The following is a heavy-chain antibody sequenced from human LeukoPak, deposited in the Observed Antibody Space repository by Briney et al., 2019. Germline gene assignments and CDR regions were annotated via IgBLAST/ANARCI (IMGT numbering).Heavy chain of an antibody. J-gene: IGHJ4*02. CDR3: AMGIAAPIF. D-gene: IGHD6-13*01. V-gene: IGHV3-7*01. Sequence: PGGSLRLSCAASGFTVSSNYMTWVRQAPGKGLEWVANIKQDGDEKYYVDSVKGRFAISRDNAKNSLYLQMSSLRAEDTAVYYCAMGIAAPIFWGQGTLVTVSS. CDR1: GFTVSSNY. CDR2: IKQDGDEK.